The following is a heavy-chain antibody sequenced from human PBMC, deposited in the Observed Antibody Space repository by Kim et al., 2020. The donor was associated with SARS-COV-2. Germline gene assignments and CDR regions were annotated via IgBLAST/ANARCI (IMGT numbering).Heavy chain of an antibody. CDR2: IRSKAYGGTP. V-gene: IGHV3-49*04. CDR3: VAVPYEWEPFDY. CDR1: GFTFGDYT. J-gene: IGHJ4*02. Sequence: GGSLRLSCTSFGFTFGDYTMSWVRQAPGKGLECVGFIRSKAYGGTPEYAASVRGRISISRDDSRGIVYLQMDSLKVDDTGRYFCVAVPYEWEPFDYWGQG. D-gene: IGHD1-26*01.